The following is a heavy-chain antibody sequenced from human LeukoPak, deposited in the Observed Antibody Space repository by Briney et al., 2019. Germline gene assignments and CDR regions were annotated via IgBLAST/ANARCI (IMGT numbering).Heavy chain of an antibody. CDR2: IHYSGGA. D-gene: IGHD3-22*01. V-gene: IGHV4-59*08. Sequence: SETLSLTCTVSGGSISSYYWSWIRQPPGKGLEWIGYIHYSGGANYSPSIKGRVTLSVDPSKNLLSLKLSSVTAADTAVYYCACGYYDSSGYYAPGIWGQGTMVTVSS. J-gene: IGHJ3*02. CDR3: ACGYYDSSGYYAPGI. CDR1: GGSISSYY.